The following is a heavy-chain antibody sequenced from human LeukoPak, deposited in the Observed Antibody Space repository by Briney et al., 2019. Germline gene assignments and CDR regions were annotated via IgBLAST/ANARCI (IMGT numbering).Heavy chain of an antibody. CDR1: GVSISSGDYY. D-gene: IGHD1-1*01. CDR2: IYSSGST. V-gene: IGHV4-30-4*08. J-gene: IGHJ4*02. CDR3: ARYNPYYFDY. Sequence: KPSETLSLTCTVSGVSISSGDYYWSCIRQPPGKGLEWIGYIYSSGSTYYNPSLKSRLTISADKSKNQFSLKLSSVTAADTAVYYCARYNPYYFDYWGQGTLVTVSS.